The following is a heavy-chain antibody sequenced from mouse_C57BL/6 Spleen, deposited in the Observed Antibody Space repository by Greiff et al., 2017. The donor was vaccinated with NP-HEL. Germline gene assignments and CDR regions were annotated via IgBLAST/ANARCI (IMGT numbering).Heavy chain of an antibody. CDR2: ISNGGGST. Sequence: EVKVEESGGGLVQPGGSLKLSCAASGFTFSDYYMYWVRQTPEKRLEWVAYISNGGGSTYYPDTVKGRFTISRDNAKNTLYLQMSRLKSEDTAMYYCAREAGYYAMDYWGQGTSVTVSS. CDR3: AREAGYYAMDY. CDR1: GFTFSDYY. V-gene: IGHV5-12*01. J-gene: IGHJ4*01.